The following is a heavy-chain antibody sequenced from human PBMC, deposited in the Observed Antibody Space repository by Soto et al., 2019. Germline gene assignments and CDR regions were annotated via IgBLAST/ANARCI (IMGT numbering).Heavy chain of an antibody. J-gene: IGHJ6*02. Sequence: QVQLVQSGAEVKKPGSSVKVSCEASGGTFSSYPINWVRQAPGQGLEWMGGIIPFFGTSHYAQKSQGRVTITADDSTSTAYMALRSLRSEDTAVYYCARVGHITNYGMAVWGQGTTVTVSS. CDR2: IIPFFGTS. V-gene: IGHV1-69*01. CDR1: GGTFSSYP. CDR3: ARVGHITNYGMAV. D-gene: IGHD1-26*01.